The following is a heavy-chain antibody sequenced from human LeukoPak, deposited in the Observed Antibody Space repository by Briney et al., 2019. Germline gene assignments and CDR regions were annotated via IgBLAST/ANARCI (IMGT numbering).Heavy chain of an antibody. CDR1: GFSISNYN. CDR2: ISSSSSTI. D-gene: IGHD3-10*01. CDR3: ATTPLFYYYMDV. J-gene: IGHJ6*03. Sequence: GGSLRLSCAASGFSISNYNMNWVRQAPGKGLEWLSSISSSSSTIFYADSVKGRLTISRDNAKNSLFLQMDSLRAEDTAVYYCATTPLFYYYMDVWGKGTTVTVSS. V-gene: IGHV3-48*01.